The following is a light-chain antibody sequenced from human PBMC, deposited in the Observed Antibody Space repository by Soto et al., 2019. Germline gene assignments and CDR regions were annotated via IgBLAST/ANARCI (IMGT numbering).Light chain of an antibody. CDR2: NNN. Sequence: QSVLTQPPSASGTPGQRVTISCSGSSSNIGSNTVNWYQQLPGTAPQLLIFNNNQRPSGVPDRFSGSKSGTSASLAISGLQSDDEADYYCAAWDDSLNGQVVFGGGTKVTVL. J-gene: IGLJ2*01. V-gene: IGLV1-44*01. CDR1: SSNIGSNT. CDR3: AAWDDSLNGQVV.